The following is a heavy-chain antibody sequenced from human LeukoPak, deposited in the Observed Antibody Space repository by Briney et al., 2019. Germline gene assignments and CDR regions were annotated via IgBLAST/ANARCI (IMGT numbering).Heavy chain of an antibody. Sequence: GSLRLSCAASGSTFSNYAMSWIRQTAGKRLEWIGRISSSGSTNYNPSLKSRVTMSVDSSKNQFSLILISVTAADTAVYYCARDLDWNYADYWGQGTLVTVSS. CDR1: GSTFSNYA. D-gene: IGHD1-7*01. CDR3: ARDLDWNYADY. J-gene: IGHJ4*02. CDR2: ISSSGST. V-gene: IGHV4-4*07.